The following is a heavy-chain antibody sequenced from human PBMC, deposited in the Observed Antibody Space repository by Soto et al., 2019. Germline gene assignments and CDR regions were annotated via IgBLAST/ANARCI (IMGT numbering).Heavy chain of an antibody. CDR3: AKGHEANYYGSGSYGYCSDY. D-gene: IGHD3-10*01. J-gene: IGHJ4*02. CDR2: ISGSGGST. CDR1: GFTFSSYA. V-gene: IGHV3-23*01. Sequence: GGSLRLSCAASGFTFSSYAMSWVRQAPGKGLEWVSAISGSGGSTYYADSVKGRFTISRDNSKNTLYLQMNSLRAEDTAVYYCAKGHEANYYGSGSYGYCSDYWGQGTLVTVSS.